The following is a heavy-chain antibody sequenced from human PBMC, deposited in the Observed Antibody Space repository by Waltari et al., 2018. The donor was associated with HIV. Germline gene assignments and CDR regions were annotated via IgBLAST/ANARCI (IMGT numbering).Heavy chain of an antibody. V-gene: IGHV3-33*06. CDR2: IWSDGYNK. D-gene: IGHD3-16*01. CDR1: GFTFTGYG. Sequence: QVYLMESGGVVVQPGGSLKLSCAAFGFTFTGYGMHWVRQAPGKGLEWVAVIWSDGYNKFYADSVRGRFTFSRDNSKYTLSLQMNSLRAEDTALYYCVKERGPFNGFDIWGQGTMVTVSS. CDR3: VKERGPFNGFDI. J-gene: IGHJ3*02.